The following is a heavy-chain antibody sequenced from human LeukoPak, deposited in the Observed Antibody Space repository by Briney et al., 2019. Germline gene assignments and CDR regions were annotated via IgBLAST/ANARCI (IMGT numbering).Heavy chain of an antibody. J-gene: IGHJ4*02. D-gene: IGHD3-10*01. Sequence: PGGSLRLSCAASGFTFSRYWMQWVRQAPGNGLVGGSNIVSDGSSTTYADSVKGRFTTPRDNAKNTLYLQMNSLRAEDTAVYYCVRDNYGVDYWGQGTLVTVSS. V-gene: IGHV3-74*03. CDR1: GFTFSRYW. CDR2: IVSDGSST. CDR3: VRDNYGVDY.